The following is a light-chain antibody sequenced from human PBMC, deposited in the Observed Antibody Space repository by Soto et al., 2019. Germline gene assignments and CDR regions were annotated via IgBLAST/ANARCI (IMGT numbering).Light chain of an antibody. CDR2: DAS. Sequence: DIQMTQSPSTLSASVVDRVTLTCRASQSISSWLAWYQQKPGKAPKLLIYDASSLESGVPSRFSGSGSGTDFTLTISRLEPEDFAVYYCQQYGSSRTFGQGTKVDIK. CDR1: QSISSW. V-gene: IGKV1-5*01. CDR3: QQYGSSRT. J-gene: IGKJ1*01.